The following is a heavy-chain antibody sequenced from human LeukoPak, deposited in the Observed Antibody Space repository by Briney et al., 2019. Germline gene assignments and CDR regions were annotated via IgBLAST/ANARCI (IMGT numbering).Heavy chain of an antibody. CDR1: GGSISSYY. CDR3: AREWTRYSYGYRDY. CDR2: IYYSGST. D-gene: IGHD5-18*01. J-gene: IGHJ4*02. Sequence: PSETLSLTCTFSGGSISSYYWSWIRQPPGKGLEWIGSIYYSGSTNYNPSLKSRVTISVDTSKNQFSLKLSSVTAADTAVYYCAREWTRYSYGYRDYWGQGTLVTVSS. V-gene: IGHV4-59*12.